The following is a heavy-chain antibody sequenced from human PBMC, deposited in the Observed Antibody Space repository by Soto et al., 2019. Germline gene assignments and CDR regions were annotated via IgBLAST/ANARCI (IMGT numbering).Heavy chain of an antibody. CDR2: IYSSGRT. CDR1: GDSITTSGYY. CDR3: GRHATDHPAYCYSAMDD. J-gene: IGHJ6*02. V-gene: IGHV4-39*01. Sequence: PSETLSLTCNVSGDSITTSGYYWDWIRQPPGKGLEWIGSIYSSGRTYYNPSLNSRVTISLDTAKNQIYLKVDSVTAADTAVNYCGRHATDHPAYCYSAMDDWGQGTTDTVSS.